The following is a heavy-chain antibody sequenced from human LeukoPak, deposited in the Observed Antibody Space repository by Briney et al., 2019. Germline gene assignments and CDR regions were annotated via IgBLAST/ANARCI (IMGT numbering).Heavy chain of an antibody. J-gene: IGHJ5*02. CDR3: LGNWFDL. V-gene: IGHV3-7*01. D-gene: IGHD4-23*01. Sequence: GGSLRLSCAASGFTFSDYWMSWVRQAPGKGLEWVANIKQDGSEKYYVDSVKGRFTISRDNAKNSLYLQMNSLRAEDTAVYYCLGNWFDLWGQGTLVTVSS. CDR2: IKQDGSEK. CDR1: GFTFSDYW.